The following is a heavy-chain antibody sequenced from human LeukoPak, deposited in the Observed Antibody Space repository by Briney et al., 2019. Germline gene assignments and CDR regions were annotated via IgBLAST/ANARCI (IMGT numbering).Heavy chain of an antibody. CDR3: ARDYGGNSPIYFDY. Sequence: GASVKVSCKASGYSFTTYYMHWVRQAPGQGLEWMGIINPSGGTTTYAQKFQGRVTMTRDTSTSTVYMELSSLRSEDTAVYYCARDYGGNSPIYFDYWGQGTLVTVSS. D-gene: IGHD4-23*01. J-gene: IGHJ4*02. V-gene: IGHV1-46*01. CDR2: INPSGGTT. CDR1: GYSFTTYY.